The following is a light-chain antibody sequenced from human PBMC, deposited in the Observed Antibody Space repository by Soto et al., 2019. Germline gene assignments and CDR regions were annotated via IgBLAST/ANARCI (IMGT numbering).Light chain of an antibody. Sequence: DIQMTQSPSSLSASVGDRVTITCRASQGIRNDLSWYQQKPGKAPKRLIYAASSLQSGVPSRLSVSGSGTEFTLTISSLQPEDFATYYCLQDNSGPRTFGQGTKVDIK. J-gene: IGKJ1*01. CDR2: AAS. CDR3: LQDNSGPRT. CDR1: QGIRND. V-gene: IGKV1-17*01.